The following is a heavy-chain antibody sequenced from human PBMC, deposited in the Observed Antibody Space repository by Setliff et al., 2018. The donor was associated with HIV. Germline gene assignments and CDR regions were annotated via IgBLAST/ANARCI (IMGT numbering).Heavy chain of an antibody. Sequence: SETLSLTCTVSGGSISSGSYYWSWIRQPAGKGLEWIGFIYYSGSTNYNPSLKSRVTISVDTSKNQFSLKVSSVTASDTAVYYCAREGVPAAVMWFDPWGQGTLVTVSS. CDR3: AREGVPAAVMWFDP. CDR1: GGSISSGSYY. CDR2: IYYSGST. J-gene: IGHJ5*02. V-gene: IGHV4-61*10. D-gene: IGHD2-2*01.